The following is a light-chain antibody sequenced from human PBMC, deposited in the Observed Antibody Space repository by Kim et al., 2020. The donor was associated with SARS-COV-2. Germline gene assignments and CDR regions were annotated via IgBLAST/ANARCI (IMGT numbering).Light chain of an antibody. CDR3: NSRDNSNNHVL. CDR2: GRN. CDR1: SLRSFY. V-gene: IGLV3-19*01. J-gene: IGLJ2*01. Sequence: SELTQDPAVSVALGQTVRITCQGDSLRSFYASWXQQQPGQAPVLVIYGRNKRPSGIPDRFSASSSGDTASLTITGAQAEDEADYYCNSRDNSNNHVLFGG.